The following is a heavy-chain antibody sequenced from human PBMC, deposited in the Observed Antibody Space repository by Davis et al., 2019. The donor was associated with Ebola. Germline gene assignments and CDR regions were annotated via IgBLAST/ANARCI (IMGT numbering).Heavy chain of an antibody. CDR2: INHSGST. CDR1: GGSFSGYY. J-gene: IGHJ4*02. V-gene: IGHV4-34*01. Sequence: MPSETLSLTCAVYGGSFSGYYWSWIRQPPGKGLEWIGEINHSGSTNYNPSLKSRVTISVDKSKNQFSLKLSSVTAADTAVYYCASRRDGYNYCVDYWGQGTLVTVSS. CDR3: ASRRDGYNYCVDY. D-gene: IGHD5-24*01.